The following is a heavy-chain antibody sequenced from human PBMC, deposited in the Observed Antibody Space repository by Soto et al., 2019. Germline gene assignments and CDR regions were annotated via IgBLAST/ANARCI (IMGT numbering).Heavy chain of an antibody. CDR3: ARHEGWTGPDQ. Sequence: SETLSLTCAVSGASIGSGGWWSWVRQPPGKGLEWIAEIFHDGNTNYSPSLKSRVTMSVDKSQNQFSLNVYSVTAADTAVYYCARHEGWTGPDQWGQGTLVTVAS. CDR1: GASIGSGGW. CDR2: IFHDGNT. J-gene: IGHJ5*02. V-gene: IGHV4-4*02. D-gene: IGHD2-8*02.